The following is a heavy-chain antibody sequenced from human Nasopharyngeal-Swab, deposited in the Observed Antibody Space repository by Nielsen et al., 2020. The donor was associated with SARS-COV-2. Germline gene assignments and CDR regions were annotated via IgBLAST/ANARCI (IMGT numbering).Heavy chain of an antibody. V-gene: IGHV3-64D*06. CDR3: VVPPRSGCRRCYFDH. D-gene: IGHD6-19*01. J-gene: IGHJ4*02. Sequence: GGSLRLSCSASGFTFSSYAMHWVRQAPGKGLEYVSAISSNGGSTYYADSVKGRFTIPRDNSKNTLYLQMSSLRAEDTAVYYCVVPPRSGCRRCYFDHWGQGTLVTVSS. CDR2: ISSNGGST. CDR1: GFTFSSYA.